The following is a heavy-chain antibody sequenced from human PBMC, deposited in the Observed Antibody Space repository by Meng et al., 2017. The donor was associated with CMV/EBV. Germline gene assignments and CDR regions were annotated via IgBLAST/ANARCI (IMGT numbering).Heavy chain of an antibody. J-gene: IGHJ4*02. CDR2: INQGGSEK. CDR1: GFTFSGYW. Sequence: GGSLKLSCAASGFTFSGYWMSWVRQAPGKGLEWVANINQGGSEKYYVDSVKGRFTMSRDNAKNSLYLQMSSLTAEDTAVYYCARYCTNTGCYIYDYWGQGTLVTVSS. CDR3: ARYCTNTGCYIYDY. V-gene: IGHV3-7*01. D-gene: IGHD2-2*02.